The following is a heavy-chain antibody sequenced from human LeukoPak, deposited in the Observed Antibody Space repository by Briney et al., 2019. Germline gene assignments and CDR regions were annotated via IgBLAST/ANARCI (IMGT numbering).Heavy chain of an antibody. J-gene: IGHJ3*02. V-gene: IGHV1-69*13. CDR2: IIPILGTA. Sequence: GASVKVSRKASGGTSSSYAISWVRQAPGQGLEWMGGIIPILGTANYAQKFQGRVTITADESTSTAYMELSSLRSEDTAVYYCAREHDYGDYWRSNAFDIWGQGTMVTVSS. D-gene: IGHD4-17*01. CDR1: GGTSSSYA. CDR3: AREHDYGDYWRSNAFDI.